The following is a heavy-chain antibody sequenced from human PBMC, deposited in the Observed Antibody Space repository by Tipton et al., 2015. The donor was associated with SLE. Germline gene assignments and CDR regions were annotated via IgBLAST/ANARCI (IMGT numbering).Heavy chain of an antibody. J-gene: IGHJ4*02. CDR3: ARDGVAVPGPYFEY. CDR1: GFTFSSYE. V-gene: IGHV3-48*03. Sequence: SLRLSCAASGFTFSSYEMNWVRQAPGKGLEWVSYISSSGSTIYYADSVKGRFTISRDNAKNSLYLQMNSLRAEDTAVYYCARDGVAVPGPYFEYWGQGTLVTVSS. D-gene: IGHD6-19*01. CDR2: ISSSGSTI.